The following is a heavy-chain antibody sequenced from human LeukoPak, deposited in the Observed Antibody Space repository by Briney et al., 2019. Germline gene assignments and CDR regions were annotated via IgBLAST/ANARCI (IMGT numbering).Heavy chain of an antibody. CDR3: AREKLLDGVAD. J-gene: IGHJ4*02. CDR1: GGSISSYY. V-gene: IGHV4-59*12. Sequence: SETLSLTCTVSGGSISSYYWSWIRQPPGKGLEWIGYIYDSGSINYNPSLKSRVTISVDTSQNQISLKLSSVAAADTAVYYCAREKLLDGVADWGQGTLVTVSS. CDR2: IYDSGSI. D-gene: IGHD2-15*01.